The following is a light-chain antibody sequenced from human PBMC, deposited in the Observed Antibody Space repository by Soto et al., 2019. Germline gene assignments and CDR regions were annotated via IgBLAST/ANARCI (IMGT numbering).Light chain of an antibody. CDR1: SSNIGAGYD. J-gene: IGLJ1*01. V-gene: IGLV1-40*01. Sequence: QSVLTQPPSVSGAPGQRVTISCTGSSSNIGAGYDVHWYQQLPGTAPKLLIYGNNNRPSGVPDRFSGSKSGTSASLAITGLQAEDEADYYCQSYDSSLISSFFGTGTKLTVL. CDR2: GNN. CDR3: QSYDSSLISSF.